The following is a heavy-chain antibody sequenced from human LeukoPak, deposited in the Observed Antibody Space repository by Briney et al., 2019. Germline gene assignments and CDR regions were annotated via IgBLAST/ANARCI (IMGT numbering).Heavy chain of an antibody. CDR2: IYYSGST. D-gene: IGHD3-10*01. CDR3: ARGWSHYYGSGSYFS. CDR1: GGSISSGGYY. Sequence: SETLSLTCTVSGGSISSGGYYWSWIRQHPGKGLEWIGYIYYSGSTYYNPSLKSRVTISVDTSKDQFSLKLSSVTAADTAVYYCARGWSHYYGSGSYFSWGQGTLVTVSS. J-gene: IGHJ5*02. V-gene: IGHV4-31*03.